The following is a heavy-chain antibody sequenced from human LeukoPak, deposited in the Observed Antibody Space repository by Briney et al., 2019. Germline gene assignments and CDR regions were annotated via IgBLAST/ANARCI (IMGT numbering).Heavy chain of an antibody. CDR1: GITLSNYG. CDR3: ARRAVVIRVILVGFHKEAFYFYS. J-gene: IGHJ4*02. D-gene: IGHD3-22*01. Sequence: PPGGSLRLSCAVSGITLSNYGMSWVRQAPGKGLEWVAGISDSGGSTNYADSVKGRFTISRDNPKNALYLQMNSLRAEDTAVYFCARRAVVIRVILVGFHKEAFYFYSWGQGALVTVSS. CDR2: ISDSGGST. V-gene: IGHV3-23*01.